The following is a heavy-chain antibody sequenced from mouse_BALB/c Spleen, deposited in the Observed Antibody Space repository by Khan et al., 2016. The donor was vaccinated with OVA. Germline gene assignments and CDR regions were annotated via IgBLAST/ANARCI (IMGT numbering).Heavy chain of an antibody. Sequence: VQLKQSGPGLVKPSQSLSLTCTVTGYSITSGYGWNWIRQFPGNILEWMGYISYSGSTNYKPYFKSRIPITRDTSKNQFFLQLNSVATEDTATYYCARTASIKYWGQGTTLTVSA. D-gene: IGHD1-2*01. CDR1: GYSITSGYG. J-gene: IGHJ2*01. CDR2: ISYSGST. CDR3: ARTASIKY. V-gene: IGHV3-2*02.